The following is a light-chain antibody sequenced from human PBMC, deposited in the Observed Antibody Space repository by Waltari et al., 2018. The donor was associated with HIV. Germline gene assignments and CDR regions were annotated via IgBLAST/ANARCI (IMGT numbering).Light chain of an antibody. J-gene: IGKJ1*01. CDR2: GAS. CDR1: QSVSSN. Sequence: EIVMTQSPATLSVSPGERATLSCRASQSVSSNLAWYKQKPGQAPRILIYGASTRATGIPARFSGSGSGTEFTLTISSLQSEDFAVYFCQQYNNWPPWTFGQGTKVEIK. CDR3: QQYNNWPPWT. V-gene: IGKV3-15*01.